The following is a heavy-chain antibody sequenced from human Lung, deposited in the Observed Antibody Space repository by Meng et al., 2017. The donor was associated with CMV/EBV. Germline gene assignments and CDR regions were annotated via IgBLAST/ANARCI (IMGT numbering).Heavy chain of an antibody. CDR2: INHSGST. CDR3: ARWATANYYYYGMDV. V-gene: IGHV4-34*01. J-gene: IGHJ6*02. CDR1: GGSFSGYY. D-gene: IGHD5-24*01. Sequence: SETLSLTCAVYGGSFSGYYWSWIRQPPGKGLEWIGEINHSGSTNYNPSLKSRVTISVDTSKNQFSLKLSSVTAADTAVYYCARWATANYYYYGMDVWGQGTTVTVSS.